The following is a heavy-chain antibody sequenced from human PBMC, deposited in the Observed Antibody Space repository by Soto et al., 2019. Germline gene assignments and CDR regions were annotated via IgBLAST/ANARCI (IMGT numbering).Heavy chain of an antibody. Sequence: QVQLVQSGAEVKKPGSSVRVSCKASGGMFYSSAINWVRQAPGQGLEWMGGIVPMNGSPKYAQEFLGRVTISADASATTAYMDLSGLKSEDTAVYYCSFAPNWTYQLTIYGGRGPQVTVSS. V-gene: IGHV1-69*01. CDR3: SFAPNWTYQLTIY. CDR2: IVPMNGSP. J-gene: IGHJ4*02. D-gene: IGHD2-2*01. CDR1: GGMFYSSA.